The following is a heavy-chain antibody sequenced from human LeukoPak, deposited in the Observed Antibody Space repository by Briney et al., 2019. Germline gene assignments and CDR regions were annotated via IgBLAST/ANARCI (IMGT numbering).Heavy chain of an antibody. CDR3: TRLGYYYDSSGIKAG. CDR1: GFTFSGSA. D-gene: IGHD3-22*01. J-gene: IGHJ4*02. CDR2: IRSKANSYAT. Sequence: RSGGSLRLSCAASGFTFSGSAMHWVRQASGKGLEWVGRIRSKANSYATAYAASVKGRFTISRDDSRNTAYLQMNSLKTEDTAVYYCTRLGYYYDSSGIKAGWGQGTLVTVSS. V-gene: IGHV3-73*01.